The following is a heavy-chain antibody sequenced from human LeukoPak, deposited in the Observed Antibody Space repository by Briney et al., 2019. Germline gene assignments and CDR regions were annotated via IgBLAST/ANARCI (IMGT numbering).Heavy chain of an antibody. V-gene: IGHV3-21*01. Sequence: PGGSLRLSCAASGFTFSSFGTNWVRQAPGKGLEWLSSISSSSGYIYYADSVRGRFTISRDNAKNSLYLQMNSLRAEDTAVYYCARDLPWEQWLVGVDPWGQGTLVTVSS. CDR2: ISSSSGYI. CDR1: GFTFSSFG. D-gene: IGHD6-19*01. J-gene: IGHJ5*02. CDR3: ARDLPWEQWLVGVDP.